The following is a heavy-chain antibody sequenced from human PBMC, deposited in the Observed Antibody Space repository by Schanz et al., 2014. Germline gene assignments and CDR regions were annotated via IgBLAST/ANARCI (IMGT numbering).Heavy chain of an antibody. CDR2: IYYSGSS. V-gene: IGHV4-59*03. CDR1: GGSIRSYF. J-gene: IGHJ4*02. Sequence: QVQLQESGPGLLKPSETLSLTCTVSGGSIRSYFWSWIRQPPGKGLEWIGYIYYSGSSDYSPSLKSRVTISVDTSKSQFSLKLSSVTAADTAVYYCALREKPYGPFASWGQGALVTVSS. CDR3: ALREKPYGPFAS. D-gene: IGHD3-10*01.